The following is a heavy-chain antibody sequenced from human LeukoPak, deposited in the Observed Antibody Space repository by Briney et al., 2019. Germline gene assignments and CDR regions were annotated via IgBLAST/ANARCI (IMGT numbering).Heavy chain of an antibody. CDR2: IYYSVST. Sequence: ASETLSLTCTVSGGSINNYYWSWLRQPPGKGLEWLGYIYYSVSTNYNPSLKRRVTISVDTSKNQFSLKLSSVTAADTAVYYCVRVRGIAGRWVFDYWGQGTLVTVSS. V-gene: IGHV4-59*01. J-gene: IGHJ4*02. CDR1: GGSINNYY. D-gene: IGHD6-6*01. CDR3: VRVRGIAGRWVFDY.